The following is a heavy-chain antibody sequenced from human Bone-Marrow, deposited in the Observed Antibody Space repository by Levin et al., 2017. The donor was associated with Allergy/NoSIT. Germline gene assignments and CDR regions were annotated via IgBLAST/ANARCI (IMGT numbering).Heavy chain of an antibody. Sequence: ESGPTLVKPTQTLTLTCTFSGFSFSTNGVGVGWIRQPPGKALEWLALVYWDDDERYSPTLKNRLTITKDTSKNQVILTMTNMDPVDTGTYFCANNDILSFGEVSYFDYWGQGILVTVSS. CDR3: ANNDILSFGEVSYFDY. J-gene: IGHJ4*02. V-gene: IGHV2-5*02. D-gene: IGHD3-10*01. CDR2: VYWDDDE. CDR1: GFSFSTNGVG.